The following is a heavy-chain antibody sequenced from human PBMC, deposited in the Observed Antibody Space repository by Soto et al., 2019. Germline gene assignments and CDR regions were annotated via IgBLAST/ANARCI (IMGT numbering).Heavy chain of an antibody. J-gene: IGHJ6*04. CDR3: ARIRGYSYYASPGGDV. D-gene: IGHD5-18*01. CDR2: INHSGST. V-gene: IGHV4-34*01. Sequence: PSETLSLTCAVYGGSFSGYYCSWIRRPPGKGLEWIGEINHSGSTNYNPSLKSRVTISVDTSKNQFSLKLSSVTAADTAVYYCARIRGYSYYASPGGDVWGKGTTVTVSS. CDR1: GGSFSGYY.